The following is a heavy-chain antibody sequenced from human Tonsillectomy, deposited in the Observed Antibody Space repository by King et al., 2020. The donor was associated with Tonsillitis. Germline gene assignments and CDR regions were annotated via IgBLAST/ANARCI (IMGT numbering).Heavy chain of an antibody. CDR3: ARSGSYRGYFDY. CDR2: IYYSGST. CDR1: GGSISSYY. V-gene: IGHV4-59*08. Sequence: QLQESGPGLVKPSETLSLTCTVSGGSISSYYWSWIRQPPGKGLEWIGYIYYSGSTNYNPSLTSRVTISVDTSKNQFSLKLSSVTAADTAVYYCARSGSYRGYFDYWGQGTLVTVSS. D-gene: IGHD1-26*01. J-gene: IGHJ4*02.